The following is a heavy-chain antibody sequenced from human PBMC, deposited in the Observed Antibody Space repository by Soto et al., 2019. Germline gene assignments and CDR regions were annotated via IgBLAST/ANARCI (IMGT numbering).Heavy chain of an antibody. D-gene: IGHD4-17*01. CDR3: ARSFYGDYDDY. CDR1: GGSISSGGYY. V-gene: IGHV4-31*03. CDR2: IYYSGST. Sequence: QVQLQESGPGLVKPSQTLSLTCTVSGGSISSGGYYWSWIRQHPGKGLEWMGYIYYSGSTYYNPSLKSRVIISVDTSKNQFSLKLSSVTAADTAVYYCARSFYGDYDDYWGQGTLVTVSS. J-gene: IGHJ4*02.